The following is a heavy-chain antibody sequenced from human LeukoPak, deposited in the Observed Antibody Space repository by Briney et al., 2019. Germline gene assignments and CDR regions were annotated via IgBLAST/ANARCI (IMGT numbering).Heavy chain of an antibody. CDR2: MNADSGST. V-gene: IGHV1-8*01. CDR3: ARAAHYSYYYGMDV. CDR1: GYTFTSYD. Sequence: ASVKVSCKASGYTFTSYDINWVRQATGQGLEWMGWMNADSGSTAFAQKFQGRVTMTRNTTTSTAYMELSSVRPDDTAVYYCARAAHYSYYYGMDVRGQGTTVTVSS. J-gene: IGHJ6*02.